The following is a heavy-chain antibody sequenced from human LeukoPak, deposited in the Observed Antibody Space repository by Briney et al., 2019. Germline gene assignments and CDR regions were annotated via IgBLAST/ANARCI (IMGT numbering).Heavy chain of an antibody. CDR1: GFTFSSYS. V-gene: IGHV3-21*01. CDR2: ISSSSSSYI. J-gene: IGHJ4*02. D-gene: IGHD1-1*01. Sequence: AGGSLRLSCAASGFTFSSYSMNWVRQAPGKGLEWVSSISSSSSSYIYYADSVKGRFTISRGNAKNSLYLQMNSLRAEDTAVYYCARDPETPNWSGFDYWGQGTLVTVSS. CDR3: ARDPETPNWSGFDY.